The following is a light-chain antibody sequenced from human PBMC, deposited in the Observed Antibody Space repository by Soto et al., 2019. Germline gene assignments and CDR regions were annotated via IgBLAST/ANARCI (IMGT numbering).Light chain of an antibody. CDR2: SNN. CDR3: ATWDDSLNAL. V-gene: IGLV1-44*01. CDR1: SSNIGSNA. J-gene: IGLJ2*01. Sequence: QSVLTQPPSASGTPGQRVTISCSGRSSNIGSNAVNWYQQLPGTAPKLLIYSNNQRPSGVPDRFSGSNSGTSASLAISGLQSEDEADYYCATWDDSLNALFGGGTKLTVL.